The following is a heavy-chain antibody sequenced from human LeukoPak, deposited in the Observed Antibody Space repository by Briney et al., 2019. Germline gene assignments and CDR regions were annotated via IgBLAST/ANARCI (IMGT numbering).Heavy chain of an antibody. CDR3: ARFLLAARRGNWFDP. CDR1: GYTFTNYD. V-gene: IGHV1-8*03. CDR2: MNPNSGNT. D-gene: IGHD6-6*01. Sequence: ASVKVSCKASGYTFTNYDINWVRQAPGQGLEWMGWMNPNSGNTGYAQKFQGRLTFTRDASISTAYMELSSLRSEDTAVYYCARFLLAARRGNWFDPWGQGTLVTVSS. J-gene: IGHJ5*02.